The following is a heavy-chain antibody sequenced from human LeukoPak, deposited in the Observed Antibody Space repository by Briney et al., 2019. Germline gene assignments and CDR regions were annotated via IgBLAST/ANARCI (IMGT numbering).Heavy chain of an antibody. J-gene: IGHJ4*02. CDR3: ARARGLAVAGTEGGFDY. Sequence: SETLSLTCTVSGGSITTNSYHWGWIRQTPGTGLAWIGNIYYGGNTYYNPSLKSRVTISVDKSKNQFSLKLSSVTAADTAVYYCARARGLAVAGTEGGFDYWGQGTLVTVSS. CDR1: GGSITTNSYH. D-gene: IGHD6-19*01. CDR2: IYYGGNT. V-gene: IGHV4-39*07.